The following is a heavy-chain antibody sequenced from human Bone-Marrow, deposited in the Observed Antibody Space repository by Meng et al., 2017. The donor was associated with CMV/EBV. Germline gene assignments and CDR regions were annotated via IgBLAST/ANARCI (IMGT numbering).Heavy chain of an antibody. J-gene: IGHJ5*02. CDR1: GFSLSTGGVG. D-gene: IGHD1-26*01. V-gene: IGHV2-5*01. CDR2: IYWNDDK. CDR3: AHLLNRANWFDP. Sequence: SGHTLVKPTQTLTLTCTFSGFSLSTGGVGVGWIRQPPGKALEWLALIYWNDDKRYSPSLKSRLTITKDTSKNQVVLTMTNMDPVDTATYYCAHLLNRANWFDPWGQGTLVTVSS.